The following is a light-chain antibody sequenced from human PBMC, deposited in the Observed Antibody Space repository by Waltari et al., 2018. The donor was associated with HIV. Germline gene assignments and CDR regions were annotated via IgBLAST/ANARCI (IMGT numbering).Light chain of an antibody. Sequence: DIVMTQSPDSLAVSLGERATINCTSSRTVLYSSDNQNYLAWYLQRPGHPPKVLIFWASTRAFGVPYRFTGSGSGTDFSLTLSSLQAADVGIYYCQQYYTVPPTFGGGTKVEI. V-gene: IGKV4-1*01. CDR3: QQYYTVPPT. J-gene: IGKJ4*01. CDR2: WAS. CDR1: RTVLYSSDNQNY.